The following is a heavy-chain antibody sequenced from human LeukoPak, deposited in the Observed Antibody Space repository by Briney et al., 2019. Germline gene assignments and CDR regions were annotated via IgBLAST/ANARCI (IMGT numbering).Heavy chain of an antibody. CDR2: ISSSSSYI. CDR3: ARETSTYYYDSSGYSGAFDI. J-gene: IGHJ3*02. Sequence: PGGSLRLSCAASGFTFSSYSMNWVNQAPGKELEWVSSISSSSSYIYYADSVKGRFTISRDNAKNSLYLKMNSLRAEDTAVYYCARETSTYYYDSSGYSGAFDIWGQGTMVTVSS. V-gene: IGHV3-21*01. CDR1: GFTFSSYS. D-gene: IGHD3-22*01.